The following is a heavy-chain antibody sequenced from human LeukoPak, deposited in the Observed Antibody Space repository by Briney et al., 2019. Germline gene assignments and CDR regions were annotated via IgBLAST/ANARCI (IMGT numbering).Heavy chain of an antibody. D-gene: IGHD2-15*01. CDR1: GFTVGANY. J-gene: IGHJ1*01. CDR2: ISNDGNT. CDR3: ARDVYCSGGSCYQQ. Sequence: PGGSRRLSCAASGFTVGANYMSWVRQAPGKGLEWVSVISNDGNTYYADSVKGRFTISRDISKNTLYLQMNSLRAEDTAVYYCARDVYCSGGSCYQQWGQGTLVTVSS. V-gene: IGHV3-53*01.